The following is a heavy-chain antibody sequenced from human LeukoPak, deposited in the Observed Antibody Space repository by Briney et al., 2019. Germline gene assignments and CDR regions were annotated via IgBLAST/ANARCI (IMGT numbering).Heavy chain of an antibody. CDR3: ARSPYSNYYYYYYMDV. D-gene: IGHD4-11*01. CDR1: GGSISSGSYY. V-gene: IGHV4-61*02. Sequence: PSQTLSLTCTVSGGSISSGSYYWSWLRQPAGKGLEWIGRIYTSGSTNYNPSLKSRVTISVDTSKNQFSLKLSSVTAADTAVYYCARSPYSNYYYYYYMDVWGKGTTVTVSS. CDR2: IYTSGST. J-gene: IGHJ6*03.